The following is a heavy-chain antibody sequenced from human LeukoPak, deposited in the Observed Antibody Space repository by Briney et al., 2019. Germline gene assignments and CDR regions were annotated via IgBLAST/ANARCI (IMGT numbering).Heavy chain of an antibody. CDR2: ISSSSSTI. Sequence: GGSLRLSCAASGFTFSDYYMSWIRQAPGKGLEWVSYISSSSSTIYYADSVKGRFTISRDNSKNTLYLQMNSLRAEDTAVYYCAKDRPSSAYCGGDCYPEPFDYWGQGTLVTVSS. J-gene: IGHJ4*02. D-gene: IGHD2-21*02. V-gene: IGHV3-11*01. CDR3: AKDRPSSAYCGGDCYPEPFDY. CDR1: GFTFSDYY.